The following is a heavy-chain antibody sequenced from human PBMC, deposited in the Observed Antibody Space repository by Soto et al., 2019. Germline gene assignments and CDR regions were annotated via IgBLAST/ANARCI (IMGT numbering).Heavy chain of an antibody. CDR1: GFTFSSYA. J-gene: IGHJ5*02. CDR3: ARDFRYCSSTSCSDWFDP. CDR2: ISYDGSNK. Sequence: QVQLVESGGGVVQPGRSLRLSCAASGFTFSSYAMHWVRQAPGKGLEWVAVISYDGSNKYYADSVKGRFTISRDNSKNTLYLQMNSLRADDTAVYYCARDFRYCSSTSCSDWFDPWGQGTLVTVSS. D-gene: IGHD2-2*01. V-gene: IGHV3-30-3*01.